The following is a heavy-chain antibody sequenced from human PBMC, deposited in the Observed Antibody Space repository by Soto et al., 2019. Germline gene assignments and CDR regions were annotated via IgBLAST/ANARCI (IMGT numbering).Heavy chain of an antibody. CDR1: GYTFASYY. J-gene: IGHJ4*02. V-gene: IGHV1-46*01. CDR3: ARAGGVTLAMEYYFDY. Sequence: QVQLVQSGAEVKKPGASVKVSCKASGYTFASYYMHWVRQAPGQGLEWMGIINPSGGSTSYAQKFQGRVTMTRDTSTSTVYMELSSLRSEDTAVYYCARAGGVTLAMEYYFDYWGQGTLVTVSS. CDR2: INPSGGST. D-gene: IGHD3-16*01.